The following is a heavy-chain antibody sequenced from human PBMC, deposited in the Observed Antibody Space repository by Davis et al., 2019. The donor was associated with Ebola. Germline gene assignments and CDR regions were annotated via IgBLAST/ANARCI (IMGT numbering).Heavy chain of an antibody. CDR1: GGSLSSGSYY. V-gene: IGHV4-30-4*01. CDR3: ARAPRSGYGYYYYYMDV. Sequence: LRLSCTVSGGSLSSGSYYWSWIRQPPGKGLEWIGYIYYSGSTYYNPSLKSRVTISVDTSKNQFSLKLTCVTAADTAVYYCARAPRSGYGYYYYYMDVWGQGTMVTVSS. D-gene: IGHD5-12*01. CDR2: IYYSGST. J-gene: IGHJ6*03.